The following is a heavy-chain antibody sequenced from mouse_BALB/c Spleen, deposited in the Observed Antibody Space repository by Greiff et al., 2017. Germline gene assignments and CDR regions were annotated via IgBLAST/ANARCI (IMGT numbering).Heavy chain of an antibody. Sequence: VQLQQSGAELVKPGASVKLSCTASGFNIKDTYMHWVKQRPEQGLEWIGRIDPANGNTKYDPKFQGKATITADTSSNTAYLQLSSLTSEDTAVYYCARDYGSSYFDYWGQGTTLTVSS. V-gene: IGHV14-3*02. D-gene: IGHD1-1*01. CDR3: ARDYGSSYFDY. CDR2: IDPANGNT. CDR1: GFNIKDTY. J-gene: IGHJ2*01.